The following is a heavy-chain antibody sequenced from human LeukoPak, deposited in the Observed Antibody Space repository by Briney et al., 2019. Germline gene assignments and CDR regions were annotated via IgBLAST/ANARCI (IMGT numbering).Heavy chain of an antibody. J-gene: IGHJ4*02. CDR2: INPSGGST. D-gene: IGHD3-22*01. Sequence: ASVKVSCKASGYTFTSYYMHWVRQAPGQGLEWMGIINPSGGSTSYAQKFQGRVTMTRDTSTSTVYMELSSLRSEDTAVYYCAREGGYYYDSSGYFDYWGQGTLVTVSS. V-gene: IGHV1-46*01. CDR1: GYTFTSYY. CDR3: AREGGYYYDSSGYFDY.